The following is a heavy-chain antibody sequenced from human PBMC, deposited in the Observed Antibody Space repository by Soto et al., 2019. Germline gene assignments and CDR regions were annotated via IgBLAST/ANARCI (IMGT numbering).Heavy chain of an antibody. V-gene: IGHV4-31*03. D-gene: IGHD5-12*01. CDR3: ARDLRGYSRYDYLDY. CDR1: GGSISSGGYY. J-gene: IGHJ4*02. Sequence: SETLSLTCTVSGGSISSGGYYWSWIRQHPGKGLEWVGYSYYTGSSYYNPSLKSRVTISVDASKNQLSLRLAPVTAADTAVYYCARDLRGYSRYDYLDYWGQGIPVTVSS. CDR2: SYYTGSS.